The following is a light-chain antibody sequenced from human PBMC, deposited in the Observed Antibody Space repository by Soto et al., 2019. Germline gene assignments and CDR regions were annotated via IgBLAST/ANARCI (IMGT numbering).Light chain of an antibody. CDR1: SSDVGSYDL. V-gene: IGLV2-23*02. CDR2: KVN. Sequence: QSALTQPASVSGSPGQSITISCTGTSSDVGSYDLVSWYQQRPGKAPKFIIYKVNKRPSGVSNRFSGPKSGNTASLTISGLQAEDEADYYCCSPAGNSTFWVYGGGTKLTVL. CDR3: CSPAGNSTFWV. J-gene: IGLJ3*02.